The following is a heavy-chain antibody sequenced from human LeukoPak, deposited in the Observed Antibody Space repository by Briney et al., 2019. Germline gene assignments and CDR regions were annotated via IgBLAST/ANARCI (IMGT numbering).Heavy chain of an antibody. V-gene: IGHV4-39*07. J-gene: IGHJ4*02. D-gene: IGHD1-26*01. CDR2: IYYSGST. CDR1: GGSISSSSYY. Sequence: SETLSLTCTVSGGSISSSSYYWGWIRQPPGKGVEWIGSIYYSGSTYYNPSLKSRVTISVDTSKNQFSLKLSSVTAADTAVYYCASSGSYASDYWGQGTLVTVSS. CDR3: ASSGSYASDY.